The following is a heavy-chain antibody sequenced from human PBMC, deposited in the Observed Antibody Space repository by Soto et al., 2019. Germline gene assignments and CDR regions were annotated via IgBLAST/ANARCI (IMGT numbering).Heavy chain of an antibody. CDR1: GDSVSSDRYF. CDR3: ARIVVGATVDL. D-gene: IGHD1-26*01. Sequence: ETLSLTCSVSGDSVSSDRYFWTWIRQPPGKGLEWIAYISYTGDTNYNPSPKSRVTISVDTSRNQFSLTLTSVTAADTAVYFCARIVVGATVDLWGQGSLVTVSS. J-gene: IGHJ5*02. CDR2: ISYTGDT. V-gene: IGHV4-61*01.